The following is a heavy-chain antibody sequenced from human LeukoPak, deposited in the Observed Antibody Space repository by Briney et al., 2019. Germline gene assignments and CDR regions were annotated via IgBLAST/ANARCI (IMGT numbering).Heavy chain of an antibody. J-gene: IGHJ4*02. CDR3: ARDSSNWSFDY. CDR2: INPSSGCT. V-gene: IGHV1-46*01. Sequence: ASVKVSCKASGYTFTGYNMHWVRQAPGQGPEWMAIINPSSGCTAYAQKFQGRVTLTRDTSTNTHYMELSSLRSEDTAIYYCARDSSNWSFDYWGQGTPVTVSS. CDR1: GYTFTGYN. D-gene: IGHD6-13*01.